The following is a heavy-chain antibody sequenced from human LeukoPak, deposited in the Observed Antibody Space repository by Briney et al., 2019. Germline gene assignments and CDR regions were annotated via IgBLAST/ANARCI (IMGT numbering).Heavy chain of an antibody. D-gene: IGHD2-2*02. CDR3: ARGDRVRYCSSTSCYRTYNWFDP. CDR1: GRSFSGYY. Sequence: PSEPLSLTCAVYGRSFSGYYWSWIRQPPGKGLEWIGEINHSGSTNYNPSLKSRVTISVDTSKNQFPLKLSSVTAADTAVYYCARGDRVRYCSSTSCYRTYNWFDPWGQGTLVTVSS. CDR2: INHSGST. J-gene: IGHJ5*02. V-gene: IGHV4-34*01.